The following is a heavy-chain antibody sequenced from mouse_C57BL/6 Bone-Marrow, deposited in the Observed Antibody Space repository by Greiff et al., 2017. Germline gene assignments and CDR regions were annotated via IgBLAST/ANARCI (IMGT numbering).Heavy chain of an antibody. D-gene: IGHD3-3*01. V-gene: IGHV1-9*01. CDR2: IFPGGGST. CDR1: GYTFTGYS. Sequence: VKLVESGPELMTPGPSVKISCKASGYTFTGYSIDWVKQRPGQGLEWIGVIFPGGGSTNYNEKFKGKATFTADSSSNTAYMQLSSLTTEDSAIYYCARRGTGSLDYWGQGTTLTVSS. J-gene: IGHJ2*01. CDR3: ARRGTGSLDY.